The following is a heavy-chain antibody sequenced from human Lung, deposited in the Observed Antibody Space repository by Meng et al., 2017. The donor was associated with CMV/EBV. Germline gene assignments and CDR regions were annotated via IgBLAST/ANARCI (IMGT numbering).Heavy chain of an antibody. D-gene: IGHD6-13*01. V-gene: IGHV3-23*01. CDR3: AKAFIASWYREDYDY. CDR1: EFTSSNYA. J-gene: IGHJ4*02. CDR2: ITASGGGT. Sequence: GGSLRLXXAASEFTSSNYAMSWVRQAPGRWLEWVSAITASGGGTYYTDSVEGRFNVSRDKAKNTLYLQMNNLRAEDTTVCYCAKAFIASWYREDYDYWGQGAXVTVSS.